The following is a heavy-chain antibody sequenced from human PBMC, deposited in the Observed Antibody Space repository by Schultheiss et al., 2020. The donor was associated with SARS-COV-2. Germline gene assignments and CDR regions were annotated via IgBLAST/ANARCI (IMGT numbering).Heavy chain of an antibody. CDR2: IWYDGSDK. Sequence: GGSLRLSCAASGFTFSSYSMNWVRQAPGKGLEWVAVIWYDGSDKYYADSVKGRFTISRDNSKNTLYLQMNSLRAEDTAVYYCAKDGGYDWIDYWGQGTLVTVSS. D-gene: IGHD5-12*01. CDR3: AKDGGYDWIDY. V-gene: IGHV3-33*06. CDR1: GFTFSSYS. J-gene: IGHJ4*02.